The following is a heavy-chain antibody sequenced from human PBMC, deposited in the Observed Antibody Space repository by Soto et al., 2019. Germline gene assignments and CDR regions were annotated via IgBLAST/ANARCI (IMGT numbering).Heavy chain of an antibody. Sequence: SETLSLTCAVSGGSISSSNWWTWVRQPPGKGLEWVGEISRSGTTNYKPSLKSRVSISVDTSKNQISLELNSVTAADTAVYYCARSEVVVIRLDYWGQGTPVTVPQ. J-gene: IGHJ4*02. CDR2: ISRSGTT. CDR1: GGSISSSNW. CDR3: ARSEVVVIRLDY. D-gene: IGHD3-22*01. V-gene: IGHV4-4*02.